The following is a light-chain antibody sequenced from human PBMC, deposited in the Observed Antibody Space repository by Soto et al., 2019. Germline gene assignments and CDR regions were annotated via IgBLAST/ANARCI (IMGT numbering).Light chain of an antibody. V-gene: IGKV1-12*01. CDR3: QQANSFPWT. CDR2: IAS. CDR1: QDINSW. Sequence: DIQMTQSPSSVSASVGDRVTITCRASQDINSWLTWYQQKPGKAPKVLIYIASRLQIGVPSRFSGRGSGTDFTLTISSLQPEDFATYYCQQANSFPWTFGQGTKVDIK. J-gene: IGKJ1*01.